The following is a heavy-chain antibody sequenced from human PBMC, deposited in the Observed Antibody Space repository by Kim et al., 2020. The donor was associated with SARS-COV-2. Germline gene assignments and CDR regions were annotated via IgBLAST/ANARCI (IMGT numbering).Heavy chain of an antibody. J-gene: IGHJ6*02. V-gene: IGHV1-18*01. CDR1: GYTFTSYG. Sequence: ASVKVSCKASGYTFTSYGISWVRQAPGQGLEWMGWISAYNGNTNYAQKLQGRVTMTTDTSTSTAYMELRSLRSDDTAVYYCARDIVVVPAAIAGPYYYYGMDVWGQGTTVTVSS. D-gene: IGHD2-2*02. CDR2: ISAYNGNT. CDR3: ARDIVVVPAAIAGPYYYYGMDV.